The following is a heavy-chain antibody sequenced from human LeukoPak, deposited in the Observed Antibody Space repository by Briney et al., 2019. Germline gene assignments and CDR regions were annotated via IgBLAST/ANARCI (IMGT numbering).Heavy chain of an antibody. V-gene: IGHV4-30-2*01. CDR1: GASISSGDYY. CDR3: ANADRFCSGSCHVPDAFDF. Sequence: SETLSLTCTVSGASISSGDYYWTWIRQPPGKGLEWIGYLYDSGRTDFNPSLKSRVSISVDRSKNQFSLKLSSVTAADTAVYYCANADRFCSGSCHVPDAFDFWGQGTMVAVSS. J-gene: IGHJ3*01. CDR2: LYDSGRT. D-gene: IGHD2-15*01.